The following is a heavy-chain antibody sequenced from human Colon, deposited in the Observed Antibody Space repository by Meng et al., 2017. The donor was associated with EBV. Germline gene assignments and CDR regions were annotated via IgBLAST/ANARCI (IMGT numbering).Heavy chain of an antibody. Sequence: QVHLQESGPGLVKPSQTLSLTCTVSGGSVSSGGYYWTWIRQHPGKGLEWFGHIYYSGSTSYNPSLKRRVIISIDTSKNQFSLNLRSVTAADTAVYYCARVSSGWDYFDYWGQGTLVTVSS. CDR3: ARVSSGWDYFDY. CDR2: IYYSGST. J-gene: IGHJ4*02. D-gene: IGHD6-19*01. V-gene: IGHV4-31*03. CDR1: GGSVSSGGYY.